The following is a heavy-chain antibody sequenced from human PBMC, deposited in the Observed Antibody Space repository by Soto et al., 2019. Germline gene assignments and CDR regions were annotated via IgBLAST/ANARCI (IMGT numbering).Heavy chain of an antibody. V-gene: IGHV4-30-4*01. CDR3: AREKGYISGPKNFDY. CDR2: IYDSGSS. J-gene: IGHJ4*02. D-gene: IGHD5-12*01. CDR1: GASISSGDYF. Sequence: SETLSLTCTVSGASISSGDYFWSWIRQSPGKGLQWIGYIYDSGSSYYNPSLKSRVTMSVDTSKNQFSLKLSSVAAADTAVYYCAREKGYISGPKNFDYWGQGTQVTVSS.